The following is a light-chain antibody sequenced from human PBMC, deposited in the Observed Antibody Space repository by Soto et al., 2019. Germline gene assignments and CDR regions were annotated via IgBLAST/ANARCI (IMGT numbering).Light chain of an antibody. CDR3: QQYNNWPVMYT. CDR2: GAS. J-gene: IGKJ2*01. V-gene: IGKV3-15*01. CDR1: QSVSSN. Sequence: EIVMTQSPATLSVSPGERATLSCRASQSVSSNLAWYQQKPGQAPRLLIYGASTRATGIPARFSGRGSGTEFTLTISSLQSEDFAVYYCQQYNNWPVMYTFGQGTKLEIK.